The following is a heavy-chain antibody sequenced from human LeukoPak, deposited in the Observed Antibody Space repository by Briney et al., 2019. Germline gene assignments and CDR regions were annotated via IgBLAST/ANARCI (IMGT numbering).Heavy chain of an antibody. CDR3: WADGYTSASY. CDR1: GYDFTMYY. V-gene: IGHV1-2*02. CDR2: VSPNSGGT. Sequence: ASVKVSCKASGYDFTMYYMHWVRQAPGQGLEWMGWVSPNSGGTNYAQKFQGRVTITRDTAISTAYMELSSLRSDDTAVYYCWADGYTSASYWGQGTLVTVSS. D-gene: IGHD5-18*01. J-gene: IGHJ4*02.